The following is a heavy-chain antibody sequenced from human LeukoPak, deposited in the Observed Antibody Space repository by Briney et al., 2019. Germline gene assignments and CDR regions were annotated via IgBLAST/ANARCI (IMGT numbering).Heavy chain of an antibody. Sequence: ASVKVSCKASGYTFTSYGISWVRQAPGQGLEWMGWISAYNGNTNYAQKLQGRVTMTTDTSTSTAYMELRSLRSDDTAVYYCARELESTYYYYGMDVWGQGTTVTVFS. D-gene: IGHD2-2*01. J-gene: IGHJ6*02. CDR3: ARELESTYYYYGMDV. CDR1: GYTFTSYG. CDR2: ISAYNGNT. V-gene: IGHV1-18*01.